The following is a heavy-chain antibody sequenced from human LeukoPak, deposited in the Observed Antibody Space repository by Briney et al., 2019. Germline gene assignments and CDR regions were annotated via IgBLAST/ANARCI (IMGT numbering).Heavy chain of an antibody. D-gene: IGHD3-10*01. J-gene: IGHJ6*02. CDR3: ARDVSPGRGLLWFGELYPYYYYGMDV. CDR1: GFTFSSYS. CDR2: ISSSSSYI. Sequence: GGSLRLSCAASGFTFSSYSMNWVRQAPGKGLEWVSSISSSSSYIYYADSVKGRFSISRDNAKNSLYLQMNSLRAEDTAVYYCARDVSPGRGLLWFGELYPYYYYGMDVWGQGTTVTVSS. V-gene: IGHV3-21*01.